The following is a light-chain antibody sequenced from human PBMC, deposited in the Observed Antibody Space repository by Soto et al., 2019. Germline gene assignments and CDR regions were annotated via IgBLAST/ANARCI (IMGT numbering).Light chain of an antibody. CDR3: QQYSDSSGA. Sequence: DIQMTQSPSPLSASVGDSVTITCRASQTISNYLNWYQKKPGKAPNLLIYAASNLQSGVPSRFSGSGSGTEFTLTISSLQPDDFATYYCQQYSDSSGAFGQGTKVDIK. CDR2: AAS. V-gene: IGKV1-39*01. J-gene: IGKJ1*01. CDR1: QTISNY.